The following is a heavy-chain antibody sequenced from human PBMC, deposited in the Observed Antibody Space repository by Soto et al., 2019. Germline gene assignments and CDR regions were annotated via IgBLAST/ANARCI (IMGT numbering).Heavy chain of an antibody. D-gene: IGHD1-7*01. J-gene: IGHJ4*02. V-gene: IGHV3-30-3*01. CDR2: ISYDGSNK. CDR3: ARDKGDNWNYGCDY. CDR1: GFTFSSYA. Sequence: QVQLVESGGGVVQPGRSLRLSCAASGFTFSSYAMHWVRQAPGKGLEWVAVISYDGSNKYYADSVKGRFTISRDNSKNTLYLQMNSLRAEDTAVYYCARDKGDNWNYGCDYWGQGTLVTVAS.